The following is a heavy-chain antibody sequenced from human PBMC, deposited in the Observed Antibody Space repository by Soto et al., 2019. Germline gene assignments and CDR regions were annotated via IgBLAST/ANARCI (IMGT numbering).Heavy chain of an antibody. CDR3: ARTCPRTYDSSGYHYYGMDV. CDR2: IIPIFGTA. V-gene: IGHV1-69*01. CDR1: GGTFSSYA. Sequence: QVQLVQSGAEVKKPGSSVKVSCKASGGTFSSYAISWVRQAPGQGLEWMGGIIPIFGTANYAQKFQGRVTITADESTSTAYMELSSLRSEDTAVYYCARTCPRTYDSSGYHYYGMDVWGQGTTVTVSS. J-gene: IGHJ6*02. D-gene: IGHD3-22*01.